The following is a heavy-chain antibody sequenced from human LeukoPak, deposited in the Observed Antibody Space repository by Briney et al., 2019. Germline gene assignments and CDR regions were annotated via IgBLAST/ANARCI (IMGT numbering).Heavy chain of an antibody. D-gene: IGHD6-13*01. CDR1: GGSISSGSYY. V-gene: IGHV4-61*02. CDR2: IYTSGST. Sequence: SETLSLTCTVSGGSISSGSYYWSWIRQPAGKGLEWIGRIYTSGSTNYNPSLKSRVTISVDTSKNQFSLKLSSVTAADTAVYYCAREPIAAAGIGGVWGYYYYYGMDVWGQGTTVTVSS. CDR3: AREPIAAAGIGGVWGYYYYYGMDV. J-gene: IGHJ6*02.